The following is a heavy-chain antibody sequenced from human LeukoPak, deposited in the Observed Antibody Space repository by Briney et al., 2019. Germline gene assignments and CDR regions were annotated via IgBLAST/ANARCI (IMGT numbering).Heavy chain of an antibody. CDR3: ARGYGSGSYLDY. CDR1: GLTFSSYA. V-gene: IGHV3-30*04. Sequence: PGGSLRLSCAATGLTFSSYAMDWVRQAPGKGLEWVAVISYDGSNKYYADSVKGRFTISRDDSKNTLYLQIDSLRAEYTAVYYCARGYGSGSYLDYWGQGTLVTVSS. D-gene: IGHD3-10*01. CDR2: ISYDGSNK. J-gene: IGHJ4*02.